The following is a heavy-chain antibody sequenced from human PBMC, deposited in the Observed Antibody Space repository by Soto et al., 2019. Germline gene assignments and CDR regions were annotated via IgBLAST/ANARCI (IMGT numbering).Heavy chain of an antibody. V-gene: IGHV3-23*01. D-gene: IGHD3-22*01. Sequence: EVQLLESGGGLVQPGGSLRLSCAASGFTFSSYAMSWVRQAPGKGLEWVSAISGSGGSTYYADSVKGRFTISRDNSKNTLYLQMNSLRAEDTAVYYCAKDGITMIVVVTGYNWFDPWGQGTLVTVSS. CDR3: AKDGITMIVVVTGYNWFDP. CDR2: ISGSGGST. CDR1: GFTFSSYA. J-gene: IGHJ5*02.